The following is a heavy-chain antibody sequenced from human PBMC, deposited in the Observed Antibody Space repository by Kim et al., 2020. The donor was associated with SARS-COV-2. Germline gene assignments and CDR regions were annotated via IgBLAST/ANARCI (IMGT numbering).Heavy chain of an antibody. Sequence: SVKVSCKASGGTFSSYAISWVRQAPGQGLEWMGGIIPIFGTANYAQKFQGRVTITADESTSTAYMELSSLRSEDTAVYYCARDWDIVVVPAAWSLGPFDPWGQGTLVTVSS. D-gene: IGHD2-2*01. CDR3: ARDWDIVVVPAAWSLGPFDP. J-gene: IGHJ5*02. CDR1: GGTFSSYA. V-gene: IGHV1-69*13. CDR2: IIPIFGTA.